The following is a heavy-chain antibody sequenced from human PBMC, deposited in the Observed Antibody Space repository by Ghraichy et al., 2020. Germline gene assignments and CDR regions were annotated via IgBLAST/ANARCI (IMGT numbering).Heavy chain of an antibody. D-gene: IGHD3-10*01. Sequence: SETLSLTCAVYGGSFSGYYWSWIRQPPGKGLEWIGEINHSGSTNYNPSLKSRVTISVDTSKNQFSLKLSSVTAADTAVYYCARGLRRSYGSGSYYGARDYWGQGTLVTVSS. V-gene: IGHV4-34*01. CDR1: GGSFSGYY. J-gene: IGHJ4*02. CDR2: INHSGST. CDR3: ARGLRRSYGSGSYYGARDY.